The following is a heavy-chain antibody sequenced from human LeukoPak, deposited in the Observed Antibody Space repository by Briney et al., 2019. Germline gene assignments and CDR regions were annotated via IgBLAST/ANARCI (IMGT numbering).Heavy chain of an antibody. CDR2: ISSSSSTI. D-gene: IGHD3-3*01. J-gene: IGHJ4*02. CDR1: GFTFSSYS. CDR3: ARETIFGVVRY. V-gene: IGHV3-48*01. Sequence: GGSLRLSCAASGFTFSSYSMNWVRQAPGKGLEWVSYISSSSSTIYYADSVKGRFTISRDNAKNSLYLQMNSLRAEDTAVYYCARETIFGVVRYWGQGPWSPSPQ.